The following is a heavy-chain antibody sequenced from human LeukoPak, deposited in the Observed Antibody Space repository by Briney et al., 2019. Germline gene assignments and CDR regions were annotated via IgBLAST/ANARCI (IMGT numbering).Heavy chain of an antibody. J-gene: IGHJ4*02. CDR1: GFTFSNYA. D-gene: IGHD3-10*01. CDR3: VKDRTGTYTLDY. V-gene: IGHV3-30-3*01. CDR2: ISDDGSRQ. Sequence: GGSLRLSCAATGFTFSNYAIHWGRQAPGKGLEGVAFISDDGSRQHYADSVKGRFTISRDNSKNKMNLQMNRLRAEDTAVYYCVKDRTGTYTLDYWGQGTLVTVSS.